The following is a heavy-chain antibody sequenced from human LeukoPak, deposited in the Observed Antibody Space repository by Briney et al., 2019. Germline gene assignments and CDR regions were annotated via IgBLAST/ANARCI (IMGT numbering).Heavy chain of an antibody. CDR1: EFTFSNYW. V-gene: IGHV3-7*01. J-gene: IGHJ4*02. Sequence: GGSLRLSCAASEFTFSNYWMSWARQAPGKGLEWVANIKPDGSEKYYVDSVTGRFTISRDNAKNSLYLQMHSLRAEDTSIYYCASLIYGSGTYREDHWGQGTLVTVSS. CDR3: ASLIYGSGTYREDH. CDR2: IKPDGSEK. D-gene: IGHD3-10*01.